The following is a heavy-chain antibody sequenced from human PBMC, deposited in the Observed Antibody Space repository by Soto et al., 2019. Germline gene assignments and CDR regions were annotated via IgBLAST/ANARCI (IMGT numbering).Heavy chain of an antibody. CDR3: ARALLELEEEASNYYYYYYMDV. V-gene: IGHV4-59*01. Sequence: PSETLSLTCTVSGGSISSYYWSWIRQPPEKGLEWIGYIYYSGSTNYNPSLKSRVTISVDTSKNQFSLKLSSVTAADTAVYYCARALLELEEEASNYYYYYYMDVWGKGTTVTVSS. CDR2: IYYSGST. CDR1: GGSISSYY. D-gene: IGHD1-1*01. J-gene: IGHJ6*03.